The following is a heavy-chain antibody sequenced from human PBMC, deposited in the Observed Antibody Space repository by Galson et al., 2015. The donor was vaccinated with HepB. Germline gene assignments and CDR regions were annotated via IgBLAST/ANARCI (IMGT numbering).Heavy chain of an antibody. CDR1: GFTFNTYS. Sequence: SLRLSCAASGFTFNTYSFHWVRQPPGKGLEWVAVVSYDGSETSYADSVKGRFTISRDSAKDTVYLEMNNLKAEDTAVYYCAKGSDGYVIDYFVDWGQGTLVTVSS. D-gene: IGHD5-24*01. V-gene: IGHV3-30*18. CDR3: AKGSDGYVIDYFVD. J-gene: IGHJ4*02. CDR2: VSYDGSET.